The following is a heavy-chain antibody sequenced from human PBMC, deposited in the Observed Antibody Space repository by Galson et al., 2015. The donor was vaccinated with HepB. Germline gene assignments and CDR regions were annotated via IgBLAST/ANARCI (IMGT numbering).Heavy chain of an antibody. CDR2: ISSTSTTI. Sequence: SLRLSCAVSGFTFSSSSMNWVRQAPGKGLEWVSYISSTSTTIYYADSVKGRFTISRDNAKSSLYLQMNSLRAEDTAVYYCARSDFGRGYWYFDLWGRGTQVTVSS. V-gene: IGHV3-48*01. CDR3: ARSDFGRGYWYFDL. D-gene: IGHD3-10*01. CDR1: GFTFSSSS. J-gene: IGHJ2*01.